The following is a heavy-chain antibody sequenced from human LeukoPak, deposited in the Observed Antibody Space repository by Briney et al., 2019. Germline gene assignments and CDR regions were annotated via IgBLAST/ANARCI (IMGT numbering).Heavy chain of an antibody. V-gene: IGHV1-46*01. CDR1: GYTFTSYY. CDR2: IHPSGGST. J-gene: IGHJ4*02. CDR3: AKGESGLNPFDY. Sequence: ASVKVSCKASGYTFTSYYMHWVRQAPGQGLEWMGIIHPSGGSTSYAQKFQGRVTMTRDTSTSTVYMELSSLRAEDTAVYYCAKGESGLNPFDYWGQGTLVTVSS.